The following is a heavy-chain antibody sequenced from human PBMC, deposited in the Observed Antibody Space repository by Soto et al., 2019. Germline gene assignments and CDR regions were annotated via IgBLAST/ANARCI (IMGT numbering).Heavy chain of an antibody. CDR3: AKTLPDIAVAGTGAFDI. Sequence: EVQLVESGGGLVQPGRSLRLSCAASGFTFDDYAMHWVRQAPGKGLEWVSGTSWNSGSIGYGDSVKGRFTISRENAKNSLYLQMNSLRAEDTALYYCAKTLPDIAVAGTGAFDIWGQGTMVTVSS. D-gene: IGHD6-19*01. CDR1: GFTFDDYA. V-gene: IGHV3-9*01. J-gene: IGHJ3*02. CDR2: TSWNSGSI.